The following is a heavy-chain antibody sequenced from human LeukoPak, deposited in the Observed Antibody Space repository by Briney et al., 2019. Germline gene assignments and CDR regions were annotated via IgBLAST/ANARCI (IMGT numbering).Heavy chain of an antibody. Sequence: SSETLSLTCTVSGGSISSYYWSWIRQPPGKGLEWIGEINHSGSTNYNPSLKSRVTISVDTSKNQFSLKLSSVTAADTAVYYCAGTYYYDSSGYYAWSQGTLVTVSS. V-gene: IGHV4-34*01. CDR2: INHSGST. CDR3: AGTYYYDSSGYYA. CDR1: GGSISSYY. D-gene: IGHD3-22*01. J-gene: IGHJ5*02.